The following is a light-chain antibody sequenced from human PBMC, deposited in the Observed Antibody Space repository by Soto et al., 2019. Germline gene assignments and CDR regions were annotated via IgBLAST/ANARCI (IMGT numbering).Light chain of an antibody. CDR1: SSDIGASNY. V-gene: IGLV2-14*01. Sequence: QSALAQPASVSGSPGQSITLTYTGTSSDIGASNYVSWYQQHPGKAPKLMIYEVTKRPSGVSDRFFGPKSGSTVSLTISGLQPDDEALYYCSSYTRSSHLLVKFGAGTKLTVL. J-gene: IGLJ2*01. CDR2: EVT. CDR3: SSYTRSSHLLVK.